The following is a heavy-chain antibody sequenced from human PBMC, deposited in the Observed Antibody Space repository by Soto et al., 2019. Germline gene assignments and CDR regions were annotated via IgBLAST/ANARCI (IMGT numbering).Heavy chain of an antibody. V-gene: IGHV4-30-4*01. D-gene: IGHD3-10*01. CDR3: ARAGFSYGHLLF. CDR2: VFYSGAT. CDR1: GGPIKTGDYY. Sequence: SETLSLTCNVSGGPIKTGDYYWNWIRQPPGKGLEWIGYVFYSGATNYSPSLKSRAAISMDTSKNQFSLSLTSVTAADTAAYYCARAGFSYGHLLFWGQGVRVTVSS. J-gene: IGHJ4*02.